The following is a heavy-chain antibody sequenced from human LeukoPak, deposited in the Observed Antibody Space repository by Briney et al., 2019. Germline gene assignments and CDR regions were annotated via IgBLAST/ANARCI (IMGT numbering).Heavy chain of an antibody. CDR1: GFTFSSHW. Sequence: GGSLRLSCAASGFTFSSHWMHWVRQAPGKGLVWVSRINSDGSSTSYADSVKGRFTISRDNAKNTLYLQMNSLRAEDTAVYYCARRVVVPAAPYYFDYWGQGTLVTVSS. D-gene: IGHD2-2*01. V-gene: IGHV3-74*01. J-gene: IGHJ4*02. CDR2: INSDGSST. CDR3: ARRVVVPAAPYYFDY.